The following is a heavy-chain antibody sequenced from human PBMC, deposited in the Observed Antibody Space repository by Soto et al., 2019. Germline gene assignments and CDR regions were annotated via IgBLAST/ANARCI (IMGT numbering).Heavy chain of an antibody. J-gene: IGHJ3*02. CDR2: IIPIFGTA. Sequence: GASVKVSCKASGGTFSSYAISWVRQAPGQGLEWMGGIIPIFGTANYAQKFQGRVTITADESTSTAYMELSSLRSEDTAVYYCARAEGGQLTDAFDIWGQGTMVTVSS. V-gene: IGHV1-69*13. D-gene: IGHD5-18*01. CDR1: GGTFSSYA. CDR3: ARAEGGQLTDAFDI.